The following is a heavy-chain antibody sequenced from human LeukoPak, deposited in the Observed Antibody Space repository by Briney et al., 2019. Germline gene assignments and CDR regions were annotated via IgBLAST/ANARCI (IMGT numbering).Heavy chain of an antibody. CDR3: ARDWGDSSGYYYNGGFFDY. J-gene: IGHJ4*02. CDR2: IYHSGST. D-gene: IGHD3-22*01. CDR1: GYSISSGYY. V-gene: IGHV4-38-2*02. Sequence: TSETLSLTCAVPGYSISSGYYWGWIRQPPGKGLEWIGSIYHSGSTYYNPSLKSRVTISVDTSKNQFSLKLSSVTAADTAVYYCARDWGDSSGYYYNGGFFDYWGQGTLVTVSS.